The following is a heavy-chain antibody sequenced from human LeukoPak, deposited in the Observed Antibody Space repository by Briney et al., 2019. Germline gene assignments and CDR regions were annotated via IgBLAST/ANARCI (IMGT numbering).Heavy chain of an antibody. J-gene: IGHJ5*02. D-gene: IGHD1-26*01. V-gene: IGHV6-1*01. Sequence: SQTLSLTCAISGDSVSRNSGAWNWIRQSPSRGLEWLGRTYYRSKWHYEYADSVKSRITINSDTSKNQFSLKLSSVTAADTAVYYCARERWELQGGWFDPWGQGTLVTVSS. CDR2: TYYRSKWHY. CDR1: GDSVSRNSGA. CDR3: ARERWELQGGWFDP.